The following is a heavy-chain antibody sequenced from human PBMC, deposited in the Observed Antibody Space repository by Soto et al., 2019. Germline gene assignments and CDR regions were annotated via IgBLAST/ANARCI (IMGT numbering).Heavy chain of an antibody. Sequence: GGSLRLSCAASGFTFSSYWMHWVRQAPGKGLAWVSYIDTDGSDTIYADSVKGRFTISRDNAKNTVYLQMNSLRAEDTAVYYCATLNSFGSDYWGQGTLVTVSS. CDR1: GFTFSSYW. J-gene: IGHJ4*02. V-gene: IGHV3-74*01. CDR3: ATLNSFGSDY. D-gene: IGHD5-18*01. CDR2: IDTDGSDT.